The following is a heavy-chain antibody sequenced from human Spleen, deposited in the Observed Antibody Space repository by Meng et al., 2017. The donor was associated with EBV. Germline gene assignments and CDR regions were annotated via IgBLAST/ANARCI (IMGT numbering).Heavy chain of an antibody. D-gene: IGHD5/OR15-5a*01. Sequence: QEQLVQSGARFKNHVAYVKVSCKASGYNFDNFFIHWVRQAPGQGLEWMGRINPKSGDAGYAQKFQGRVTITRDTSIFTAYMELNRLRSEDTAVYYCARETIMSTLGVFSGWFDPWGQGTLVTVSS. CDR2: INPKSGDA. V-gene: IGHV1-2*06. CDR3: ARETIMSTLGVFSGWFDP. J-gene: IGHJ5*02. CDR1: GYNFDNFF.